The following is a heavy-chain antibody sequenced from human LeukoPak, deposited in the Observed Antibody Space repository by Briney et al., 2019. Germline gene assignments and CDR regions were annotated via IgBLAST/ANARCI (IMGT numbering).Heavy chain of an antibody. D-gene: IGHD5-24*01. CDR1: GYSISSGYY. Sequence: SEALSLTCTVSGYSISSGYYWGWIRQPPGKGLEWIGNIYHSGSTFYNPSLKSRVTISVDTSKNQFSLKLSSVTAADTAVYFCARCAGDGYNLGSYYYYMDVWGKGTTVTVSS. J-gene: IGHJ6*03. CDR2: IYHSGST. V-gene: IGHV4-38-2*02. CDR3: ARCAGDGYNLGSYYYYMDV.